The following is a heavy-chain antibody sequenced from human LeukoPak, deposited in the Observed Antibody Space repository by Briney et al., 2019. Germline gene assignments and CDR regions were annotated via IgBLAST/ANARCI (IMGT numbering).Heavy chain of an antibody. D-gene: IGHD6-6*01. CDR1: GYTFPSYF. CDR2: INPTGGST. CDR3: ARTAARRFDY. J-gene: IGHJ4*02. Sequence: ASVKVSCKASGYTFPSYFMHWVRQAPGQGLEWMGIINPTGGSTTYAQKFQGRVTMTRDTSTSTVYMELSSLRSDDAAVYYCARTAARRFDYWGQGTLVTVSS. V-gene: IGHV1-46*01.